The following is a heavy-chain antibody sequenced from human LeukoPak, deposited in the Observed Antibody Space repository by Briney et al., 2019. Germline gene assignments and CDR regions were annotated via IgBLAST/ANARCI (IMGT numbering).Heavy chain of an antibody. J-gene: IGHJ4*02. V-gene: IGHV3-21*01. CDR1: GFTFSSYS. CDR2: ISSSSSYI. Sequence: GGSLRLSCAASGFTFSSYSVNWVRQAPGKGLEWVSSISSSSSYIYYADSVKGRFTISRDNAKNSLYLQMNSLRAEDTAVYYCARAPGYYDSVGGWGQGTLVTVSS. D-gene: IGHD3-22*01. CDR3: ARAPGYYDSVGG.